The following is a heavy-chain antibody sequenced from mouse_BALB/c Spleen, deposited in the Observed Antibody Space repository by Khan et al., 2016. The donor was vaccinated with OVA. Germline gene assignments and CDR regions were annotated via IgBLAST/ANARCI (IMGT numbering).Heavy chain of an antibody. J-gene: IGHJ3*01. CDR2: INPSNNYT. V-gene: IGHV1-4*01. CDR3: VREGAYHRSDGWFAY. D-gene: IGHD2-14*01. Sequence: QVHVKQSGAELARPGASVKMSCKTSGYTFTSYTMHWVRQRPGQAPEWIGHINPSNNYTNYNQNFKDKATLIVDKSSTTAYMQLSSLTSEDSAVYYGVREGAYHRSDGWFAYWGQGTLVTVSA. CDR1: GYTFTSYT.